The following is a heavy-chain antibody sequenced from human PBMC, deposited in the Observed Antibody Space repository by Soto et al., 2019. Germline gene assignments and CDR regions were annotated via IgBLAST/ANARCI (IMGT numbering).Heavy chain of an antibody. Sequence: GGSLRLSCAASGFTVSGNYMSWVRQAPGRGLEWVSVIYSGGSTYYADSVKGRFTISRDNSKNTLYLQMNSLRAEDTAVYYCARESAYYYGSGSYYKMYYYMDVWGKGTTVTVSS. CDR2: IYSGGST. D-gene: IGHD3-10*01. CDR3: ARESAYYYGSGSYYKMYYYMDV. V-gene: IGHV3-66*01. J-gene: IGHJ6*03. CDR1: GFTVSGNY.